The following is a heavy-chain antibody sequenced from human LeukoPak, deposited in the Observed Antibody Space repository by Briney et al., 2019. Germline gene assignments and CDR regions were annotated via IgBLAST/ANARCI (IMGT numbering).Heavy chain of an antibody. J-gene: IGHJ4*02. D-gene: IGHD6-13*01. CDR3: ARQRRGGPKEGIDFDF. CDR2: IYYSGST. CDR1: GGSISSRNYY. V-gene: IGHV4-39*01. Sequence: SETLSLTCTVSGGSISSRNYYWGWIRQPPGKGLEWIGSIYYSGSTFYNPSLKSRVTISIDTSNNQFSLRLYPVTAADTAVYYSARQRRGGPKEGIDFDFWGQGALVTVSS.